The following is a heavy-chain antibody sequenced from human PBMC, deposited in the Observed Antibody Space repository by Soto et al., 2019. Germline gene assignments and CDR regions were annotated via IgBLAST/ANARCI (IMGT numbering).Heavy chain of an antibody. CDR3: AKAVWYSGRYYFHY. J-gene: IGHJ4*02. CDR2: INAGNGNT. Sequence: QVQLVQSGAEGKRPWASVMLSCRASGYIFTNYAIHWVCQAPGQRCEWMGWINAGNGNTKYSQNFQDRVTITRDTSARTAYMEMISLRSEDTAVYFCAKAVWYSGRYYFHYWGQGTLITVS. V-gene: IGHV1-3*01. D-gene: IGHD1-26*01. CDR1: GYIFTNYA.